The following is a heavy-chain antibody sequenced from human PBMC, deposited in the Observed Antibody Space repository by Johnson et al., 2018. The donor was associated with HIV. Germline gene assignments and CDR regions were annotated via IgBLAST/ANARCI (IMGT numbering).Heavy chain of an antibody. J-gene: IGHJ3*02. D-gene: IGHD3-16*01. CDR2: ISWNSGSI. Sequence: VQLVESGGGLVQPGRSLRLSCAASGFTFDDYAMHWVRQAPGKGLEWVSGISWNSGSIGYADSVKGRFTISRDNAKNSLYLQMNSLRAEDTALYYCAKDMSVGASPVEFDIRGQGTRVTVS. CDR3: AKDMSVGASPVEFDI. V-gene: IGHV3-9*01. CDR1: GFTFDDYA.